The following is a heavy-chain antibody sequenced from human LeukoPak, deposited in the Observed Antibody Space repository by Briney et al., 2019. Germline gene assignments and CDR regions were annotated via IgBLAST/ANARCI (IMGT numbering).Heavy chain of an antibody. D-gene: IGHD1-26*01. CDR1: GFNFDRYT. CDR2: AGWAGGTT. V-gene: IGHV3-43*01. J-gene: IGHJ4*02. Sequence: GGSLRLSCATSGFNFDRYTIHWIRQAPGKGLEWVSLAGWAGGTTFYSDSVRGRFTISRDNAKNSLYLQMNSLRDEDTAAYYCASSGSYRFDYWGQGTLVTVSS. CDR3: ASSGSYRFDY.